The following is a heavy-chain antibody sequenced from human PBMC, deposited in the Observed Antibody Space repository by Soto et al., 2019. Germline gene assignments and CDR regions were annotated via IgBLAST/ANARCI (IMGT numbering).Heavy chain of an antibody. V-gene: IGHV4-34*01. J-gene: IGHJ5*02. CDR3: ARSDGSGSYYENWFDP. D-gene: IGHD3-10*01. CDR2: INHSGST. CDR1: GGSFSGYY. Sequence: PSETLSLTCAVYGGSFSGYYWSWIRQPPGKGLEWIGEINHSGSTNYNPSLKSRVTISVDTSKNQFSLKLSSVTAADTVFYYCARSDGSGSYYENWFDPWGQGTLVTVSS.